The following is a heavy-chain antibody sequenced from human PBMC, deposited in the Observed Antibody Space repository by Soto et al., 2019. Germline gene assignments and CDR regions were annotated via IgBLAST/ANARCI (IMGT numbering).Heavy chain of an antibody. Sequence: GGSLRLSCAASGFTFSNYAMNWVRQAPGRGLAWVAAISYDGGDEYYADSVKGRFTISRDNSKNTLYLQMNSLTAEDTAVYYCAMHSSSWYKNAEYFQYWGQGTPVTVSS. D-gene: IGHD6-13*01. CDR2: ISYDGGDE. J-gene: IGHJ1*01. V-gene: IGHV3-30*03. CDR3: AMHSSSWYKNAEYFQY. CDR1: GFTFSNYA.